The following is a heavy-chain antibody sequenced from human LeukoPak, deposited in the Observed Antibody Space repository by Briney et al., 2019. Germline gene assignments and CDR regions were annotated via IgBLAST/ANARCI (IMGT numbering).Heavy chain of an antibody. CDR3: ARGYGGIDY. D-gene: IGHD1-26*01. J-gene: IGHJ4*02. V-gene: IGHV4-59*12. Sequence: SETLSLTCTVSGDSISSYYWSWIRQPPGKGLEWIGYIYYSGSTYYNPSLKSRVTISVDTSKNQFSLKPSSVTAADTAVYYCARGYGGIDYWGQGTLVTVSS. CDR1: GDSISSYY. CDR2: IYYSGST.